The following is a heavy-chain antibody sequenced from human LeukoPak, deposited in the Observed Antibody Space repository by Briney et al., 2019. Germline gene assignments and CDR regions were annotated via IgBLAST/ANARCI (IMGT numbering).Heavy chain of an antibody. CDR2: IKSKPDGGAI. CDR1: GFTFSNAW. V-gene: IGHV3-15*01. Sequence: GESLRLSCAASGFTFSNAWMSWVRQAPGKGLEWVGRIKSKPDGGAIDYAAPVKGRFIISRDDSKDMLYLQMNSLKTEDTGVYYCTRDKLEVRQFDYWGQGTLVTVSS. CDR3: TRDKLEVRQFDY. J-gene: IGHJ4*02. D-gene: IGHD3-3*01.